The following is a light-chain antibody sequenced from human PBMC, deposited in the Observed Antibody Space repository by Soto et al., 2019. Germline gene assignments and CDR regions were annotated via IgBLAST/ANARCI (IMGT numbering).Light chain of an antibody. CDR1: QNITNW. J-gene: IGKJ1*01. CDR3: QHYNSFSQT. CDR2: EAS. V-gene: IGKV1-5*01. Sequence: DIQMTQSPSTLSASVGDRVTISCRASQNITNWLAWYQQKSGKAPKVLIYEASSLHSGVPSRFSGSGSGTEFTLSISSLQPDYFGTYYCQHYNSFSQTFGQGTKVDIK.